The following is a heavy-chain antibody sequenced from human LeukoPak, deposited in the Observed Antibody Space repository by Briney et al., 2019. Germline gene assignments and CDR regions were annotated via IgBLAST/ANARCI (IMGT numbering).Heavy chain of an antibody. CDR1: GLTFSSYP. J-gene: IGHJ3*02. CDR3: TASGSYPDDDDDAFDI. CDR2: IKRKTDGGTT. D-gene: IGHD1-26*01. Sequence: GGSLSLSWPAPGLTFSSYPLGWFGKPPGRGRDWVGRIKRKTDGGTTDYAAPVKGRFTISRDDSKNTLYLQMNSLRTEDTAVYYCTASGSYPDDDDDAFDIWGQGTMVTVSS. V-gene: IGHV3-15*01.